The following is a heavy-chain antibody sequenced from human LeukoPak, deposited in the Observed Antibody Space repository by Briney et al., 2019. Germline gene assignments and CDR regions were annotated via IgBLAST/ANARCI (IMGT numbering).Heavy chain of an antibody. V-gene: IGHV3-21*01. D-gene: IGHD2-2*02. CDR3: ARTRVYCSSTSCYTGYYYYYMDV. J-gene: IGHJ6*03. Sequence: GGSLRLSCAASGFTFSSYSMNWVRQAPGKGLEWVSSISSSSSSYIYYADSVKGRFTISRDNAKNSLYLQMNSLRAEDTAVYYCARTRVYCSSTSCYTGYYYYYMDVWGKGTTVTVSS. CDR1: GFTFSSYS. CDR2: ISSSSSSYI.